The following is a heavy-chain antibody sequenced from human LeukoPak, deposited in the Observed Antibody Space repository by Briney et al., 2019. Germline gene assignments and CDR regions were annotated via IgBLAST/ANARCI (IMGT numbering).Heavy chain of an antibody. V-gene: IGHV4-38-2*02. CDR2: IYHSGST. CDR3: ARELGPYDNLTGWGPYFDY. D-gene: IGHD3-9*01. J-gene: IGHJ4*02. Sequence: SETLSLTCAVSGYSISSGYYWGWIRQPPGKGLEGIGRIYHSGSTYYNPSLKSRVTISVDTSKNQFSLKLSSVTAADTAVYYWARELGPYDNLTGWGPYFDYWGQGTLVTVSS. CDR1: GYSISSGYY.